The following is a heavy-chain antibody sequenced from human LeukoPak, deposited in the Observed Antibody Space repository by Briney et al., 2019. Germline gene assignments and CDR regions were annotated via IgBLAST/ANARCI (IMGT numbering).Heavy chain of an antibody. V-gene: IGHV3-64*01. CDR3: ARLTGSGFDP. D-gene: IGHD6-19*01. CDR2: ISSNGGST. CDR1: GFTFSSYA. Sequence: GGSLRLSCAASGFTFSSYAMHRVRQAPGKGLEYVSAISSNGGSTYYANSVKGRFTISRDNSKNTLYLQMGSLRAEDMAVYYCARLTGSGFDPWGQGTLVTVSS. J-gene: IGHJ5*02.